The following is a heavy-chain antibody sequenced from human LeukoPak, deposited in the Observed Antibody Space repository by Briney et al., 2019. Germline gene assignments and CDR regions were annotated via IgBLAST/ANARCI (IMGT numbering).Heavy chain of an antibody. D-gene: IGHD3-10*01. CDR1: GYTFTSYD. CDR2: MNTSSGNT. CDR3: ARLDGSGSYSHWFDP. V-gene: IGHV1-8*01. J-gene: IGHJ5*02. Sequence: ASVKVSCKASGYTFTSYDINWVRQATGQGHEWMGWMNTSSGNTGYAQKFQGRVTMTRNTSISTAYMELSSLRSEDTAVYYCARLDGSGSYSHWFDPWGQGTLVTVSS.